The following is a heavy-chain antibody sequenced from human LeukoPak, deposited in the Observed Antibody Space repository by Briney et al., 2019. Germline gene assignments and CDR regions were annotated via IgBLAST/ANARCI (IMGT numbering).Heavy chain of an antibody. D-gene: IGHD6-19*01. CDR1: EFTFDDYG. Sequence: PGGSLRLSCAASEFTFDDYGMSWVRQAPGKGLEWVSAISGSGGSTYYADSVKGRFTISRDNSKNTLYLQMNSLRAEDTAVYYCAKALSGWSYSPLLDYWGQGTLVTVPS. CDR2: ISGSGGST. V-gene: IGHV3-23*01. CDR3: AKALSGWSYSPLLDY. J-gene: IGHJ4*02.